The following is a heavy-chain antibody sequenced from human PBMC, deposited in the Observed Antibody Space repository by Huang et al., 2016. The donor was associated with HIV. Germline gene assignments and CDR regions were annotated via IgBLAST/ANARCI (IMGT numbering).Heavy chain of an antibody. CDR3: AKGRRAFDV. CDR2: IYPFESTS. CDR1: GYSFSIYW. J-gene: IGHJ3*01. Sequence: EVQLVQSGAEVKKPGESLKISCTGSGYSFSIYWIAWVRQMPGKGLEWMCIIYPFESTSSYSPSFEGHVAISVDKSINTVYLHWSSLKASDTAIYYCAKGRRAFDVWGQGTWVTVSS. V-gene: IGHV5-51*03.